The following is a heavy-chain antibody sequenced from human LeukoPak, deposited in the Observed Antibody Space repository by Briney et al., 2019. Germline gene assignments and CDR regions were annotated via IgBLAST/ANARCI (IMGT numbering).Heavy chain of an antibody. CDR2: INPNSGGT. CDR1: GYTFTGYY. J-gene: IGHJ4*02. Sequence: ASVRVSCKASGYTFTGYYMHWVRQAPGQGLEWMGWINPNSGGTNYAQKFQGRVTMTRDTSISTAYMELSRLRSDDTAVYYCARGGVVVITNFDYWGQGTLVTVSS. D-gene: IGHD3-22*01. CDR3: ARGGVVVITNFDY. V-gene: IGHV1-2*02.